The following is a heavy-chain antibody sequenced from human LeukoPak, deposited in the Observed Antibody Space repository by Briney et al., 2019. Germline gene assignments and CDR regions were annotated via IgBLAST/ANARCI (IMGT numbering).Heavy chain of an antibody. Sequence: PGGSLRLSCAASGFTFSDYHMSWIRQAPGKGLEWISYISKSGGAIYYADSVKGRFTSSRDNAKRSLYLQMNSLRAEDTAVYYCARGAGDSYGYLDYWGQGTLVTVSS. V-gene: IGHV3-11*01. CDR2: ISKSGGAI. J-gene: IGHJ4*02. CDR1: GFTFSDYH. CDR3: ARGAGDSYGYLDY. D-gene: IGHD5-18*01.